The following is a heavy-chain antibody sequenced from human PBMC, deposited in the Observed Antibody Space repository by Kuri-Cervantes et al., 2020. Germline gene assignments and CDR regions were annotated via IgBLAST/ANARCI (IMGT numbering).Heavy chain of an antibody. V-gene: IGHV3-23*01. CDR1: GFTFSSYA. Sequence: GGSPRLSCAASGFTFSSYAMSWVRQAPGKGLEWVSAISGSGGSTYYADSVKGRFTISRDNSKNTLYLQMNSLRAEDTAVYYCAKVESLGSYFDYWGQGTVVTVSS. D-gene: IGHD3-16*01. CDR2: ISGSGGST. J-gene: IGHJ4*02. CDR3: AKVESLGSYFDY.